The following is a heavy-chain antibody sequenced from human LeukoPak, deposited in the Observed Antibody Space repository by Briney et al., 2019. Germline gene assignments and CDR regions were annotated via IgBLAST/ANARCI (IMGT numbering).Heavy chain of an antibody. J-gene: IGHJ4*02. CDR2: IYTSGST. V-gene: IGHV4-4*09. CDR3: ARHGMGGSYTY. Sequence: SETLSLTCTVSGDSISSYYWSWIRQPQGKGLEWIGCIYTSGSTNYNPSLKSRVAISIDTSKNQFSLKLTSVTAADTAVYYCARHGMGGSYTYWGQGTLVTVSS. CDR1: GDSISSYY. D-gene: IGHD1-26*01.